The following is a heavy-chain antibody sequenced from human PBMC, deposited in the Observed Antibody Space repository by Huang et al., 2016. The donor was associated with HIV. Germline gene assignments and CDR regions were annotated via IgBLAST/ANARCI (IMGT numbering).Heavy chain of an antibody. D-gene: IGHD3-10*01. V-gene: IGHV4-39*01. Sequence: QARLQESGPGLVKPSETLSLTCTVSGGSISIRSYYLAWIRQPPGKGLEWIGNLYYSGSNYYSPFLSIRITMYLETSKIQFSLRLTSVNAADTAVYYCARGGSHFAGWDGFPVHPLDLWGRGTMVTVSS. CDR3: ARGGSHFAGWDGFPVHPLDL. J-gene: IGHJ3*01. CDR1: GGSISIRSYY. CDR2: LYYSGSN.